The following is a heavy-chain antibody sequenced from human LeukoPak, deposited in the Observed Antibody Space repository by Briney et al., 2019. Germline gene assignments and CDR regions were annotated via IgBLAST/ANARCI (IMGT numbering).Heavy chain of an antibody. D-gene: IGHD6-13*01. V-gene: IGHV7-4-1*02. CDR3: ARAGAIAAAGTPNYYYYGMDV. CDR1: GYTFTSYA. Sequence: GASVKVSCKASGYTFTSYAMNWVRQAPGQGLEWMGWINTNTGNPTYAQGFTGRFVFSLDTSVSTAYLQISSLKAEDTAVYYCARAGAIAAAGTPNYYYYGMDVWGQGTTVTVSS. CDR2: INTNTGNP. J-gene: IGHJ6*02.